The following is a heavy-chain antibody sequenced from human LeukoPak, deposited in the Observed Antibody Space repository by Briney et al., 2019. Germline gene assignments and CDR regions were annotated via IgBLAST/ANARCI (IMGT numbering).Heavy chain of an antibody. CDR2: IYYSGST. Sequence: SGTLSLTCSVSGDSISTSSYYWGWIRQPPGKGLEWIGTIYYSGSTYYNPSLTSRVTISVDTFKNQFSLKLSSVTAADTAVYYCARHKDYYYSYMDVWGKGTTVTISS. J-gene: IGHJ6*03. CDR3: ARHKDYYYSYMDV. CDR1: GDSISTSSYY. V-gene: IGHV4-39*01.